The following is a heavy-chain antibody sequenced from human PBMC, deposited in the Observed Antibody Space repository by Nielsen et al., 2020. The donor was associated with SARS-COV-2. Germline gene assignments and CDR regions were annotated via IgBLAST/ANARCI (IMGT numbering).Heavy chain of an antibody. CDR2: ISYDGSNE. D-gene: IGHD5-18*01. Sequence: GESLKISCVGSGFSFSSHAMHWVRQAPGKGLEWMTIISYDGSNEHYAESVKGRFTISRDNSKNTLYLQMNSLRAEDTAVYYCAKERIQQWLLPGYWGQGTLVTVSS. CDR1: GFSFSSHA. J-gene: IGHJ4*02. V-gene: IGHV3-30-3*01. CDR3: AKERIQQWLLPGY.